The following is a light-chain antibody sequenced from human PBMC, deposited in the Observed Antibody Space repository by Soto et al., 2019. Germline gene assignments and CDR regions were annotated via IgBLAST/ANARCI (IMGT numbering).Light chain of an antibody. J-gene: IGKJ3*01. CDR3: QHYRSAPFT. V-gene: IGKV3-20*01. CDR2: GAS. CDR1: QSISSDH. Sequence: IVLSQSPSILSLSPGERATLACRASQSISSDHLAWYQQRPGQSPRLLIYGASSRTTGVPDRFSGSGSGTDFTLTISRLEPEDFAVYYCQHYRSAPFTFGPGTKVDIK.